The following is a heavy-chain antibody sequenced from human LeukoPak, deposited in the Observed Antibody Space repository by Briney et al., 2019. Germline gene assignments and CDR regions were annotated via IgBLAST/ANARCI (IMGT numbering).Heavy chain of an antibody. Sequence: PGGSLRLSCAASGLTFNKYYMTWIRQAPGKGLEWVAYISGNGNITYYADSVKGRFTISRDNSKGTVYLQMNSLRPEDTAVYYCAKDDAWLQFGDWGRGTLVIVSS. D-gene: IGHD5-24*01. CDR1: GLTFNKYY. J-gene: IGHJ4*02. V-gene: IGHV3-11*01. CDR2: ISGNGNIT. CDR3: AKDDAWLQFGD.